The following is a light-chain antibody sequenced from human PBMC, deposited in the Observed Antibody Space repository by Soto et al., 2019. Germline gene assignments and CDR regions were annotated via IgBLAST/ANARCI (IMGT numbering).Light chain of an antibody. J-gene: IGKJ1*01. CDR2: DAS. CDR1: QSISSW. V-gene: IGKV1-5*01. CDR3: QQYNSYS. Sequence: DIQKTQSPYTLSASVGDRVTNTCRASQSISSWLAWYQQKPGKAPKLLIYDASSLESGVPSRFSGSGSGTEFTLTISSLQPDDFATYYCQQYNSYSFGQGTKVDIK.